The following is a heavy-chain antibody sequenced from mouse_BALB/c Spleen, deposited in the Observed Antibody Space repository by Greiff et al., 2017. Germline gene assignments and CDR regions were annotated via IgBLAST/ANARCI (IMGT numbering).Heavy chain of an antibody. CDR2: IYPGNVNT. D-gene: IGHD2-4*01. Sequence: QVQLKQSGPELVKPGASVRISCKASGYTFTSYYIHWVKQRPGQGLEWIGWIYPGNVNTKYNEKFKGKATLTADKSSSTAYMQLSSLTSEDSAVYFCARNYDYGWGFDYWGQGTALTVSS. J-gene: IGHJ2*01. V-gene: IGHV1S56*01. CDR1: GYTFTSYY. CDR3: ARNYDYGWGFDY.